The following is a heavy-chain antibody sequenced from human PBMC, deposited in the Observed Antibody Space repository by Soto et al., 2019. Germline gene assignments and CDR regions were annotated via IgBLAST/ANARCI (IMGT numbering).Heavy chain of an antibody. J-gene: IGHJ3*02. Sequence: ASVKVSCKASGYTFTSYGISWVRQAPGQGLEWMGWISAYNGNTNYAQKLQGRVTMTTDTSTSTAYMELRSLRSDDTAVYYCARPSREIHGDYVDAFDIWGQGTMVTVSS. V-gene: IGHV1-18*01. CDR1: GYTFTSYG. CDR3: ARPSREIHGDYVDAFDI. D-gene: IGHD4-17*01. CDR2: ISAYNGNT.